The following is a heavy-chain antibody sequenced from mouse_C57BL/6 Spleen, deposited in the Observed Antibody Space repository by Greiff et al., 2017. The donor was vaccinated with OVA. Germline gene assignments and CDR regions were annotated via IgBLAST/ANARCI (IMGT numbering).Heavy chain of an antibody. Sequence: EVQLVESGGGLVKPGGSLKLSCAASGFTFSDYGMHWVRQAPEKGLEWVAYISSGCSTIYYADTVKGRFTISRDNAKNTLFLQMTSLRSEDTAMYYCARGTVVATRAMDYWGQGTSVTVSS. CDR1: GFTFSDYG. CDR2: ISSGCSTI. V-gene: IGHV5-17*01. D-gene: IGHD1-1*01. J-gene: IGHJ4*01. CDR3: ARGTVVATRAMDY.